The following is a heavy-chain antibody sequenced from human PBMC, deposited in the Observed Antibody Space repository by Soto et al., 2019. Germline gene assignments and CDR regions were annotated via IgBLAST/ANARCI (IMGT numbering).Heavy chain of an antibody. CDR2: IIPIFGTA. V-gene: IGHV1-69*01. Sequence: QVQLVQSGAEVKKPGSSVKVSCKASGGTFSSYAISWVRQAPGQGLEWMGGIIPIFGTANYAQKFQGRVTITADESTSTAYMELSSLRSEDTSVYYCAVKYSYGLESPIMFYWGQGTLVTVSS. CDR1: GGTFSSYA. J-gene: IGHJ4*02. CDR3: AVKYSYGLESPIMFY. D-gene: IGHD5-18*01.